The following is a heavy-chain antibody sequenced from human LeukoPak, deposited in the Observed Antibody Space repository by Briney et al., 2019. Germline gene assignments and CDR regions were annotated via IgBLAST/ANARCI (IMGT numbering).Heavy chain of an antibody. Sequence: KASETLSLTCTVSGGSISSYYWSWIRQPPGKGLEWIGYIYYSGSTNYNPSLKSRVTISVDTSKNQFSLKLSSVTAADTAVYYCARDQIDSSGYYYSNWFDPWGRGTLVTVSS. V-gene: IGHV4-59*01. CDR2: IYYSGST. CDR3: ARDQIDSSGYYYSNWFDP. D-gene: IGHD3-22*01. CDR1: GGSISSYY. J-gene: IGHJ5*02.